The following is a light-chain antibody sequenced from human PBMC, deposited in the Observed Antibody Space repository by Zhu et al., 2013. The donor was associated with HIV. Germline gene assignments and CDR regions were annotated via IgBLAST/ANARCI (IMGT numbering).Light chain of an antibody. CDR2: NAS. CDR3: QQRSNWLWT. J-gene: IGKJ1*01. CDR1: QSVSRN. V-gene: IGKV3-11*01. Sequence: IVLTQSPATLSLSPGERATLSCRASQSVSRNLAWYQQKPGQAPRLLIYNASKRATGIPARFSGSGSGTDFTLTISSLEPEDFAVFYCQQRSNWLWTFGQGTKVEIK.